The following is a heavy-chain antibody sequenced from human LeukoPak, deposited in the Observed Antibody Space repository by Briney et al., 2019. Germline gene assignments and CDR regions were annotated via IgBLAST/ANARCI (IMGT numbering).Heavy chain of an antibody. D-gene: IGHD5/OR15-5a*01. J-gene: IGHJ4*02. CDR3: ARGFDGLRLKGQYFDY. V-gene: IGHV1-18*01. Sequence: ASVKVSCKASSYTFTNYAFTWVRQAPGQGLEWMGWISAYNGNTNYAQKLQGRVTMTTDTSTSTAYMELRSLRSEDTAVYYCARGFDGLRLKGQYFDYWGQGTLVTVSS. CDR1: SYTFTNYA. CDR2: ISAYNGNT.